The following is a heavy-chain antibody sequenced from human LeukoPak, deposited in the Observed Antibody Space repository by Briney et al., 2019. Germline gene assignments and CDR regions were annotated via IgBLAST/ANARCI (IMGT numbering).Heavy chain of an antibody. Sequence: SETLSLTCTVSGGSISSSSYYWGWIRQPPGKGLEWIGSIYYSGSTYYNPSLKCRVTISVDTSKNQFSLKLSSVTAADTAVYYCASWGWGDIVVVPAATDAFDIWGQGTMVTVSS. CDR1: GGSISSSSYY. D-gene: IGHD2-2*01. CDR2: IYYSGST. CDR3: ASWGWGDIVVVPAATDAFDI. J-gene: IGHJ3*02. V-gene: IGHV4-39*01.